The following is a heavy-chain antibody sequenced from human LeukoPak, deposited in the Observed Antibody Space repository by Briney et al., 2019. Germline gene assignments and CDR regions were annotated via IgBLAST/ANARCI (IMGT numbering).Heavy chain of an antibody. CDR2: IFHTGST. V-gene: IGHV4-4*02. D-gene: IGHD3-22*01. CDR1: GGSISSSNW. CDR3: ARVDSGSLLDY. J-gene: IGHJ4*02. Sequence: KPSETLSLTCAVSGGSISSSNWWSWVRLPPGKGLEWIGEIFHTGSTNYNPSLKRRVTISVDKSKNQFSLKVNSVTAADTAVYYCARVDSGSLLDYWGRGTLVTVSS.